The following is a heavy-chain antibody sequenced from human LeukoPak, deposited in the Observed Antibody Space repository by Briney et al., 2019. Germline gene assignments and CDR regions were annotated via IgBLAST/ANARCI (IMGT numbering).Heavy chain of an antibody. CDR3: ARLAIAVTPYYFDF. CDR2: VYHSGST. Sequence: SGTLSLTCAVSGGSIRSSNWWSWVRQPPGKGLEWIGEVYHSGSTNYNASLESRVTISIDKSKNQFSLKLSSVTAADTAVYYCARLAIAVTPYYFDFWGQGTLVTVSS. J-gene: IGHJ4*02. V-gene: IGHV4-4*02. D-gene: IGHD6-19*01. CDR1: GGSIRSSNW.